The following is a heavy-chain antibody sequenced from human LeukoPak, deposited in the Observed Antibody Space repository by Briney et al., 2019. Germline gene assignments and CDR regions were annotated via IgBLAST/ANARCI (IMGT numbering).Heavy chain of an antibody. J-gene: IGHJ4*02. D-gene: IGHD2-15*01. Sequence: ASVKVSCKASGGTFSSYAISWVRQAPGQGLDWMGGIIPIFGTANYAQKFQGRVTITADESTSTAYMELSSLRSEDTAVYYCARGCSGGSCYAYFDYWGQGTLVTVSS. CDR1: GGTFSSYA. CDR2: IIPIFGTA. V-gene: IGHV1-69*13. CDR3: ARGCSGGSCYAYFDY.